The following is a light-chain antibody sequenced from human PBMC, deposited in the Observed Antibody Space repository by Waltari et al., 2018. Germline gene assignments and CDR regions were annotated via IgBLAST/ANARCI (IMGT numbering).Light chain of an antibody. CDR2: NVT. Sequence: SYVLTQPPSVSVASGKAATITCGGNNIGSKRLHWYQQKPGQPPVLVIKNVTDRPSGIPERISGSNSGNTATLTISRVEAGDEADYYCHVWDSSSDQQEFGGGTKLTVL. CDR3: HVWDSSSDQQE. J-gene: IGLJ2*01. V-gene: IGLV3-21*04. CDR1: NIGSKR.